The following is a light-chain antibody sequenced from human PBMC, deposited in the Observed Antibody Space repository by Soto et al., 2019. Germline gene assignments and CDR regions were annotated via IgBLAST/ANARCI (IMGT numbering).Light chain of an antibody. CDR1: QSVSGD. V-gene: IGKV3-11*01. Sequence: MVLPQSPATLSLPPGNRATLSCRASQSVSGDLAWYPQKPGHGPRILIYDASNRATGIPARFSGSGSGTDFTLTITSLEPEDFAVYYCQQRSNWPSTFGGGTKVEI. CDR3: QQRSNWPST. J-gene: IGKJ4*01. CDR2: DAS.